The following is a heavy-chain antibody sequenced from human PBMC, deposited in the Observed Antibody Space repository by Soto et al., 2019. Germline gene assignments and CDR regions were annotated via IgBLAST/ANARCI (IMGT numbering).Heavy chain of an antibody. Sequence: QVQLVQSGSEVKKPGSSVKVSCTASGGSFSSNPISWVRQAPGQGLEWMAGIIPIFATVHYAQKFQGRVTITADESTSTAYMELTSLRSEDTAVYFCASGGRGYSSAPRYYFDYWGQGTLVTVSS. CDR1: GGSFSSNP. CDR2: IIPIFATV. V-gene: IGHV1-69*01. CDR3: ASGGRGYSSAPRYYFDY. D-gene: IGHD5-18*01. J-gene: IGHJ4*02.